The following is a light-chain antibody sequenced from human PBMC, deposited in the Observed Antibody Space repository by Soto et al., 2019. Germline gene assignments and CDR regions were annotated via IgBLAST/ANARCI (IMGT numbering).Light chain of an antibody. CDR2: DVN. Sequence: QSALTQPASVSGSPGQSITISCAGTSSDVGGYNYVSWYQQHPGKVPRLIISDVNKRPSGVSDRFSGSKSGNTASLTISGLHADDADDYYCASFTRSVPVVFGGGTKLTVL. J-gene: IGLJ2*01. CDR3: ASFTRSVPVV. V-gene: IGLV2-14*03. CDR1: SSDVGGYNY.